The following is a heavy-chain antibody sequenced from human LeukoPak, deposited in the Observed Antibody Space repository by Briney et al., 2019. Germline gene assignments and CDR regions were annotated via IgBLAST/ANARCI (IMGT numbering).Heavy chain of an antibody. Sequence: GGSLRLSCAASGFTFSSYAMSWVRQTPGKGLEWVSAISGSGGSTYYADSVKGRFTISRDNSKNTLYLQMNSLRAEDTAVYYCARDEVHCSSTSCALHYYYYGMDVWGQGTTVTVSS. CDR1: GFTFSSYA. V-gene: IGHV3-23*01. J-gene: IGHJ6*02. D-gene: IGHD2-2*01. CDR3: ARDEVHCSSTSCALHYYYYGMDV. CDR2: ISGSGGST.